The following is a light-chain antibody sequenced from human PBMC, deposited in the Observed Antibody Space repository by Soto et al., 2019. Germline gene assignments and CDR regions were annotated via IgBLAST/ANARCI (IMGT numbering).Light chain of an antibody. J-gene: IGLJ1*01. CDR1: SSDVGSYNL. V-gene: IGLV2-23*01. CDR3: CSYAGSSTPYV. Sequence: QSPLTQPASVSVSPGQSITISCTGTSSDVGSYNLVSWYQQHPGKAPKLMIYEGSKRPSGVSNHFSGSKSGNTASLTISGLQAEDEADYYCCSYAGSSTPYVFGTGTKVTVL. CDR2: EGS.